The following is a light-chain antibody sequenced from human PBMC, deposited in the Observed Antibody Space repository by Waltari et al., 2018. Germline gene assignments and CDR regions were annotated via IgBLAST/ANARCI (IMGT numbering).Light chain of an antibody. CDR3: MQALQTPDT. CDR1: QSLLHSNGYNY. Sequence: DIVMTQSPLSLPVTPGEPASISCTSSQSLLHSNGYNYLDLYLQKPGQSQQLLIYLASKWASGVPDRFSCSGSGTDFTLKISRVEAEDVGVYYCMQALQTPDTFGQGTRLEIK. J-gene: IGKJ5*01. CDR2: LAS. V-gene: IGKV2-28*01.